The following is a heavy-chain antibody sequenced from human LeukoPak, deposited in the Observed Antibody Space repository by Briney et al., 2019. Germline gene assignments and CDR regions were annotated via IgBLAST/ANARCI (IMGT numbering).Heavy chain of an antibody. J-gene: IGHJ4*02. D-gene: IGHD3-22*01. V-gene: IGHV3-11*05. CDR2: ISSSSSYT. CDR3: ARGSSGYYYVY. Sequence: PGGSLRLSCAPSGFTFSDYYMSWIRQAPGKGLEWVSYISSSSSYTNYADSVKGRFTISRDNAENSLYLQMNSLRAEDTAVYYCARGSSGYYYVYGGQGTLVTVSS. CDR1: GFTFSDYY.